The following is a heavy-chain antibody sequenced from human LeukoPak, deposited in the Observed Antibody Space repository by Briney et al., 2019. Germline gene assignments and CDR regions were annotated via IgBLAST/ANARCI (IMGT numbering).Heavy chain of an antibody. CDR1: GYTFTSYA. D-gene: IGHD3-16*02. Sequence: GASVKVSCKASGYTFTSYAISWVRQAPGQGPEWMGWINMYNGNTNYAQKLQGRVTMTTDTSTSTAYMELRSLRSDDTAVYYCARVVGNYVWGSYRPDGCFDSWGQGTLVTVSS. CDR2: INMYNGNT. CDR3: ARVVGNYVWGSYRPDGCFDS. V-gene: IGHV1-18*01. J-gene: IGHJ4*02.